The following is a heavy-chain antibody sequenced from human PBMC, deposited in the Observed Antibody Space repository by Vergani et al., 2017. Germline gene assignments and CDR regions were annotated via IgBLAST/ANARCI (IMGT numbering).Heavy chain of an antibody. V-gene: IGHV5-51*01. CDR1: GYSFTNYW. D-gene: IGHD6-13*01. J-gene: IGHJ3*02. Sequence: EVQLVQSGAEVRKPGESLKISCEVSGYSFTNYWIGWVRQMPGKGLEWMGIFFPGDSDTRYSPSFQGLVTISGDKSISTAYLRWSSLKASDTAMYYCARRISAASYGAFDIWGQGTMVTVSS. CDR2: FFPGDSDT. CDR3: ARRISAASYGAFDI.